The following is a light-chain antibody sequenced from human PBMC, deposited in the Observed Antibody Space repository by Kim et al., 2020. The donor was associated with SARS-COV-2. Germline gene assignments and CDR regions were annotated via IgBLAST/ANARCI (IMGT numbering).Light chain of an antibody. V-gene: IGLV3-19*01. J-gene: IGLJ3*02. CDR2: GDD. CDR3: NSRHISGNHWV. CDR1: SLRNYH. Sequence: SSELTQDPAVSVALGQTVRITCQGDSLRNYHASWLQQKPGQAPVVVIYGDDHRPSGIPDRFSGSSSGNTASLTITGAQAEDEADYYCNSRHISGNHWVFG.